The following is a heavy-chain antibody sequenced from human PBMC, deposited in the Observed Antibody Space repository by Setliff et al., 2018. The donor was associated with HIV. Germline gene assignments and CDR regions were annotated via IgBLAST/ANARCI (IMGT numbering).Heavy chain of an antibody. D-gene: IGHD3-10*01. CDR1: GGSIISSSFY. Sequence: SETLSLTCTVSGGSIISSSFYWAWIRQPPGKGLEWIGTMYYRGTTYNNPSLKSRVTFSADTSKNQFSLTLNSVTATDTAVYYCARQGLTMFPGGGVPAPILYYFDFWGQGILVTVSS. V-gene: IGHV4-39*01. J-gene: IGHJ4*02. CDR2: MYYRGTT. CDR3: ARQGLTMFPGGGVPAPILYYFDF.